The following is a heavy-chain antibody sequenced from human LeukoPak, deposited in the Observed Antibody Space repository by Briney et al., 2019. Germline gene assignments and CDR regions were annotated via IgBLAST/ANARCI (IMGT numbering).Heavy chain of an antibody. J-gene: IGHJ4*02. D-gene: IGHD3-10*01. CDR3: ARGCYAAGSHFDY. V-gene: IGHV4-30-2*01. Sequence: KPSETLSLTCAVSGGSLSSGDFPWSWIRQPPGKGLEWIGYIFHTGHTSYNPSLKSRVTISVDMSKNQLSLRLTSVTAADTAVYYCARGCYAAGSHFDYWGQGTLVTVSS. CDR2: IFHTGHT. CDR1: GGSLSSGDFP.